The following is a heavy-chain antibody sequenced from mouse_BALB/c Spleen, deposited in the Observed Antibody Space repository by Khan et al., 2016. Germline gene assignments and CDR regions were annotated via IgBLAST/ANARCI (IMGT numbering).Heavy chain of an antibody. V-gene: IGHV14-3*02. CDR2: IDPANGGT. CDR3: APNWSFDS. Sequence: VQLKQSGAELVKPGASVNLSCTASGFNIEDTYIHWVKQRPEQGLEWIGRIDPANGGTQSDPTFQDKATITADTSSNTAYLQLSSLTSEDTAVYYCAPNWSFDSWGQGTTLTVSS. J-gene: IGHJ2*01. D-gene: IGHD4-1*01. CDR1: GFNIEDTY.